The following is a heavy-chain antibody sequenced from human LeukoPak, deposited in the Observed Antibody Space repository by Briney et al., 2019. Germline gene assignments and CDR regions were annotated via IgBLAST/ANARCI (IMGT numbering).Heavy chain of an antibody. V-gene: IGHV3-23*01. Sequence: GGFLRLSCAASGFTFSSYAMSWVRRAPGKGLEWVSAISGSGGSTYYADSVKGRVTISRDNSKNTLYLQMNSLRAEDTAVYYCAKRRDIVVVVAARDYFDYWGQGTLVTVSS. CDR2: ISGSGGST. CDR3: AKRRDIVVVVAARDYFDY. CDR1: GFTFSSYA. D-gene: IGHD2-15*01. J-gene: IGHJ4*02.